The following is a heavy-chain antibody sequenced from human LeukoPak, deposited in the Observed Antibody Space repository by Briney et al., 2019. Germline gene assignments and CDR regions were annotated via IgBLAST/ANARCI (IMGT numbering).Heavy chain of an antibody. CDR3: ARSTYYYDSSGFDY. Sequence: GGSLRLSCAASGFTFSSYAMHWVRQAPGKGLEWVAVISYDGSNKYYADSVKGRFTISRDNSKNTLYLQMNSLKAEDTAVYYCARSTYYYDSSGFDYWGQGTLVTVSS. CDR1: GFTFSSYA. CDR2: ISYDGSNK. V-gene: IGHV3-30-3*01. J-gene: IGHJ4*02. D-gene: IGHD3-22*01.